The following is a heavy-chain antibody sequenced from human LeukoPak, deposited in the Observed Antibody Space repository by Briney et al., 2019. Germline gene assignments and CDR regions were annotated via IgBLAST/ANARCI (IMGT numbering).Heavy chain of an antibody. CDR2: ISGSGGST. CDR3: ARGYDFWSGIDY. V-gene: IGHV3-23*01. CDR1: GFTFSSYA. D-gene: IGHD3-3*01. Sequence: GGSLRLSCAASGFTFSSYAMSWVRQAPGKGLEWVSAISGSGGSTYYADSVKGRFTISRDNSKSTLYLQMNSLRAEDTAVYYCARGYDFWSGIDYWGQGTLVTVSS. J-gene: IGHJ4*02.